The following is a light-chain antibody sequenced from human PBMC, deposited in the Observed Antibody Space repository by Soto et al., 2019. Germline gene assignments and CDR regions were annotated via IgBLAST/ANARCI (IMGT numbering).Light chain of an antibody. CDR1: QDISNY. Sequence: DIQMTQSPSAMSASVGDRVTITCRASQDISNYLVWIQQKPGKVPKRLIYAASSFQSWVPSRFSGSGSGTEFTLTISSLQPGDFATDYWLQHISYPFTFGPGTKVDIK. J-gene: IGKJ3*01. CDR3: LQHISYPFT. V-gene: IGKV1-17*03. CDR2: AAS.